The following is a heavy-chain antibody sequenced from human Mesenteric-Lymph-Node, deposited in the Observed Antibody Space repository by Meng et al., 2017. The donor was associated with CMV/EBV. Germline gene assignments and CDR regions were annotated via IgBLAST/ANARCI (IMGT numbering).Heavy chain of an antibody. CDR2: IYYSGCT. Sequence: GSLRLSCTVSGGPISSSSYYWGWMRQPPGEAREWIGSIYYSGCTYYNPSLKSRVTISVDTSKNQFSLKLSSVTAADTAVYYCARAWGTLYYSYGLDDWGQGTTVTVSS. V-gene: IGHV4-39*07. CDR3: ARAWGTLYYSYGLDD. CDR1: GGPISSSSYY. D-gene: IGHD7-27*01. J-gene: IGHJ6*02.